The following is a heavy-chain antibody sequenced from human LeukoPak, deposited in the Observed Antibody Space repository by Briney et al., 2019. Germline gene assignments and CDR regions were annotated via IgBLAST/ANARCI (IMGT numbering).Heavy chain of an antibody. V-gene: IGHV3-30*04. D-gene: IGHD4-17*01. Sequence: GGSLRLSCAASGFTFSSFAMQWGRQAPGKGLEWVSVISSDGSNNYYADSVKGRFTFSRDNSKNTVYLQMNSLSAEDTAVYYCARGRPATTMTPGAYWGQGTLVTVSS. CDR3: ARGRPATTMTPGAY. CDR1: GFTFSSFA. J-gene: IGHJ4*02. CDR2: ISSDGSNN.